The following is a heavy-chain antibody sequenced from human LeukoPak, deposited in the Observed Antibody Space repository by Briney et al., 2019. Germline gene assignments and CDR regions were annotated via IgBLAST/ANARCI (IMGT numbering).Heavy chain of an antibody. Sequence: SETLSLTCTVSGGSISSYYWSWIRQPPGKGLEWIGYIYYSGSTNYNPSLKSRVTISVDTSKNQFSPKLSSVTAADTAVYYCAREAGYYYDSSGYYALWGQGTLVTVSS. D-gene: IGHD3-22*01. CDR1: GGSISSYY. CDR3: AREAGYYYDSSGYYAL. CDR2: IYYSGST. J-gene: IGHJ4*02. V-gene: IGHV4-59*01.